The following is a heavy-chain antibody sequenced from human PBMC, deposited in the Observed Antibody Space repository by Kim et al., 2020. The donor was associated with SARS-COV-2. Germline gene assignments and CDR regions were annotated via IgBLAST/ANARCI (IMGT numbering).Heavy chain of an antibody. D-gene: IGHD3-3*01. CDR3: AKNWQKGFWSGPWGYYYYGMDV. CDR1: GFTFSSYG. V-gene: IGHV3-30*18. CDR2: ISYDGSNK. Sequence: GGSLRLSCAASGFTFSSYGMHWVRQAPGKGLEWVAVISYDGSNKYYADSVKGRFTISRDNSKNTLYLQMNSLRAEDTAVYYCAKNWQKGFWSGPWGYYYYGMDVWGQGTTVTVSS. J-gene: IGHJ6*02.